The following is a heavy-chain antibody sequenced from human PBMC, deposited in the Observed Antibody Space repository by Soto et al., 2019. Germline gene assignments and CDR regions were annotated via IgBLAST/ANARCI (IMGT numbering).Heavy chain of an antibody. CDR3: AREGGTMVRGFGPTEHPYYYYDFMDV. J-gene: IGHJ6*03. Sequence: ASVNVSCKASGYTFTGYYMHWVRQAPGQGLEWMGWINPNSGGTNYAQKFQGWVTMTRDTSISTAYMELSRLRSDDTAVYYCAREGGTMVRGFGPTEHPYYYYDFMDVWGKGTTVTVSS. CDR2: INPNSGGT. V-gene: IGHV1-2*04. CDR1: GYTFTGYY. D-gene: IGHD3-10*01.